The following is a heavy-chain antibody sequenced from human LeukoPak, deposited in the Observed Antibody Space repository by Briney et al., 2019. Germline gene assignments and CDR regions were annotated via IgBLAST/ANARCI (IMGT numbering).Heavy chain of an antibody. Sequence: GGSLRLSCAASGFTFSSYWMSWVRQAPGKGLEWVANIKQDGSEKYYVDSVKGRFTISRDNAKNSLYLQMNSLRAEDTAVYYCARLGSGWADAFDIWGQGTVVTVSS. CDR2: IKQDGSEK. J-gene: IGHJ3*02. CDR1: GFTFSSYW. D-gene: IGHD6-19*01. CDR3: ARLGSGWADAFDI. V-gene: IGHV3-7*01.